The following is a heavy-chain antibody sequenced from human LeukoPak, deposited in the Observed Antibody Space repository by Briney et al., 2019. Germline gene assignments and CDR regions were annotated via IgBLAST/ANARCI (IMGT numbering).Heavy chain of an antibody. CDR1: GFTFSGYA. Sequence: GASLRLSCAASGFTFSGYAMSWVRQAPGKGLEWVSAISGSGGSTYYADSVKGRFTISRDNSKNTLYLQMSSLRAEDTAVYYCAKCPKPAMVDYWGQGTLVTVSS. J-gene: IGHJ4*02. V-gene: IGHV3-23*01. CDR3: AKCPKPAMVDY. CDR2: ISGSGGST. D-gene: IGHD5-18*01.